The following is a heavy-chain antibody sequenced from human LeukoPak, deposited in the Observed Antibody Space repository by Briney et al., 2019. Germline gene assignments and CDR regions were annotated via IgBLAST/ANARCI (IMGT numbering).Heavy chain of an antibody. CDR2: ISYDGSNK. CDR1: GFTFSSYG. V-gene: IGHV3-30*18. J-gene: IGHJ4*02. D-gene: IGHD3-10*01. CDR3: AKDYYYGSGSYYEFYFDY. Sequence: VGSLRLSCAASGFTFSSYGLHWVRQAPGKGLEWVAVISYDGSNKYYADSVKGRFTISRDNSENTLYLQMNSLRAEDTAMYYCAKDYYYGSGSYYEFYFDYWGQGTLVTVSS.